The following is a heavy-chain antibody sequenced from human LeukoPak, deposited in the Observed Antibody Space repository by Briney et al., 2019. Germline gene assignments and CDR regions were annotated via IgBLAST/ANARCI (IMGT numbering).Heavy chain of an antibody. J-gene: IGHJ6*02. CDR3: ARDPKLYYYYYGMDV. Sequence: GGSLRLSCAASGLKFSNYWLTWVRQAPGKGLEWVANIKQDGSEQYYVDSVKGRFTISRDNAKNTLYLQMNSLRAEDTAVYYCARDPKLYYYYYGMDVWGQGTTVTVSS. CDR2: IKQDGSEQ. D-gene: IGHD5-24*01. V-gene: IGHV3-7*01. CDR1: GLKFSNYW.